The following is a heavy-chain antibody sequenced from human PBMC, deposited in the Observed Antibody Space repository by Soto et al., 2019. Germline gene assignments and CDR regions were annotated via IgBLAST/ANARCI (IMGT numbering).Heavy chain of an antibody. V-gene: IGHV3-21*01. CDR1: GFTFSSYS. CDR3: ARDLNTYYDFWSGYYDY. CDR2: ISRSSSYI. Sequence: EVQLVESGGGLGKPGGSLRLSCAASGFTFSSYSMNWVRQAPGKGLEWVSSISRSSSYIYYADSVKGRFTISRDNAKNSLYLQMNSLRDEDTAVYYCARDLNTYYDFWSGYYDYWGQGTLVTVSS. J-gene: IGHJ4*02. D-gene: IGHD3-3*01.